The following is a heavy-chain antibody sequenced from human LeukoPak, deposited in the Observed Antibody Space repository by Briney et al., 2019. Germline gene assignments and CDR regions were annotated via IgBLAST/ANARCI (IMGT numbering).Heavy chain of an antibody. J-gene: IGHJ4*02. V-gene: IGHV3-7*01. Sequence: GGSLRLSCAASGFTFSSYWMSWVRQAPGKGLEWVANIKQDGSEKYYVDSVKGRFTISRDNAKNSLYLQTNSLRAEDTAVYYCARDSMVYAISPRTPHFDYWGQGTLVTVSS. CDR2: IKQDGSEK. CDR1: GFTFSSYW. D-gene: IGHD2-8*01. CDR3: ARDSMVYAISPRTPHFDY.